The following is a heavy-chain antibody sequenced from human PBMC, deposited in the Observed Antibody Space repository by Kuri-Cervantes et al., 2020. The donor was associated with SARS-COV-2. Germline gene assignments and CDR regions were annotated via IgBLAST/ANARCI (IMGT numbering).Heavy chain of an antibody. J-gene: IGHJ6*04. V-gene: IGHV4-34*01. CDR1: GFIFSDYY. D-gene: IGHD4-23*01. Sequence: ESLKISCTASGFIFSDYYMTWIRQAPGKGLEWIGEINHSGSTNYNPSLKSRVTISVDTSKNQFSLKLSSVTAADTAVYYCARPGGFLDVWGKGTTVTVSS. CDR2: INHSGST. CDR3: ARPGGFLDV.